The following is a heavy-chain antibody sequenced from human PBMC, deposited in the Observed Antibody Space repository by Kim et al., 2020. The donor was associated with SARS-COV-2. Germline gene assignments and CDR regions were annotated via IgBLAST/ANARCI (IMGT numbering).Heavy chain of an antibody. V-gene: IGHV4-31*02. CDR3: ARGRAVAGRRDFDY. D-gene: IGHD6-19*01. J-gene: IGHJ4*02. Sequence: PSLKGRGTISVDTSKKQFSLEMSSVAGADTAVYYCARGRAVAGRRDFDYWGQGTLVTVSS.